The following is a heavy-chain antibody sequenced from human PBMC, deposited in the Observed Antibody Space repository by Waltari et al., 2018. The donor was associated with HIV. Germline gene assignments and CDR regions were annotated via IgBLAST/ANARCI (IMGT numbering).Heavy chain of an antibody. J-gene: IGHJ4*02. CDR1: GYSFTTYW. V-gene: IGHV5-51*01. CDR3: ARGRYLTGFGFDY. D-gene: IGHD1-26*01. Sequence: VQLLQSGAEVKKPGESLKISCKGSGYSFTTYWIGWVGQMPGKGLEWMWIIYPGDSDTRYSPSFQGQVTISADKSISTAYLQWSSLKASDTAMYYCARGRYLTGFGFDYWGQGTLVTVSS. CDR2: IYPGDSDT.